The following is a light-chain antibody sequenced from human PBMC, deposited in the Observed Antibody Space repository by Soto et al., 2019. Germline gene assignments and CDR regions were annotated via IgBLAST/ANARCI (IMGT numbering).Light chain of an antibody. V-gene: IGKV1-39*01. Sequence: DIQMTQSPSSLSASVGDRVTITCRASQSISSYLNWYQQKPGKAPKLLIYAASSLQSGVPSRFSGSGSGTDFPLTISSLQPEDFATYYCQQSDSTPTWTFGQGTKVEIK. CDR2: AAS. CDR3: QQSDSTPTWT. J-gene: IGKJ1*01. CDR1: QSISSY.